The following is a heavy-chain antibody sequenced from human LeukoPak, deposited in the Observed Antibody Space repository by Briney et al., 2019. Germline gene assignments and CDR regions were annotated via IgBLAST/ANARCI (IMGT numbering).Heavy chain of an antibody. D-gene: IGHD1-26*01. CDR2: ITSGSSYI. CDR3: ARDPYSGNYGAYYYYYMDV. J-gene: IGHJ6*03. CDR1: GFTFSSFR. Sequence: PGGSLRLSCAASGFTFSSFRMNWVRQAPGKGLEWVSFITSGSSYIYYADSVKGRFTISRDNAKSSLYLQMDSLRAEDTAVYYCARDPYSGNYGAYYYYYMDVWGKGTTVTISS. V-gene: IGHV3-21*01.